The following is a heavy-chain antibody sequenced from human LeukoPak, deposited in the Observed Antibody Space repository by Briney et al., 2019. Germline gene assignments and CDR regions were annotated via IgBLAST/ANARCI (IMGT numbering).Heavy chain of an antibody. V-gene: IGHV4-31*03. D-gene: IGHD3-3*01. CDR1: GGSISSGGYY. CDR2: IYYSGST. CDR3: AREHSRGTIFGVAIIMDV. Sequence: SETLSLTCTVSGGSISSGGYYWSWIRQHPGKGLEWIGYIYYSGSTYYNPSLKSRVTISVDTSKNQFSLKLSSVTAADTAVYYCAREHSRGTIFGVAIIMDVWGQGTLVTVSS. J-gene: IGHJ4*02.